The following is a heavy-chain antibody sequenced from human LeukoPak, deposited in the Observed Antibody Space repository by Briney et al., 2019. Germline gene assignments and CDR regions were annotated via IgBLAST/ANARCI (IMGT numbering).Heavy chain of an antibody. CDR1: GFTFSSYA. D-gene: IGHD2-2*02. J-gene: IGHJ4*02. Sequence: GGSLRLSCAASGFTFSSYAMSWVRQAPGKGLEWVSAISGSGGSTYYAGSVKGRFTISRDNSKNTLYLQMNSLRAEDTAVYYCAKADYCSSTSCYTSYYFDYWGQGTLVTVSS. V-gene: IGHV3-23*01. CDR2: ISGSGGST. CDR3: AKADYCSSTSCYTSYYFDY.